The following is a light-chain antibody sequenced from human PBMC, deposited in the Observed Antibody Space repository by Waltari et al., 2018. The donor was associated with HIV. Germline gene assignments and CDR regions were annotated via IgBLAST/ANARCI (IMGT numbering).Light chain of an antibody. CDR3: ATWDCSVSDPV. V-gene: IGLV1-44*01. Sequence: QSELTQPPSASGAPGQRVTISCPGSSSNIRSYTVNRYQQRPGTAPKHLMYANHKRPSGVPDRFSGSQSDASASLAIGGRQSEDEADYYCATWDCSVSDPVFGGGTKLTVV. CDR2: ANH. J-gene: IGLJ2*01. CDR1: SSNIRSYT.